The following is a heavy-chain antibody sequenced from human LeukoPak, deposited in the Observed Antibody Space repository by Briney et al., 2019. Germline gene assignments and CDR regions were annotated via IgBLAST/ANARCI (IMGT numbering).Heavy chain of an antibody. J-gene: IGHJ4*02. D-gene: IGHD1-1*01. CDR2: INHSGST. CDR1: GGSFSGYY. CDR3: ARVLIRTGIVDY. V-gene: IGHV4-34*01. Sequence: PLETLSLTCAVYGGSFSGYYWSWIRQPPGKGLEWIGEINHSGSTNYNPSLKSRVTISVDTSKNQLSLKLSSVTAADTAVYYCARVLIRTGIVDYWGQGTLVTVSS.